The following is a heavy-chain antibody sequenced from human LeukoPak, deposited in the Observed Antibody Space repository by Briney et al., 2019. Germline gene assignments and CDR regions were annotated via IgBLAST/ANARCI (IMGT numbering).Heavy chain of an antibody. D-gene: IGHD6-25*01. CDR3: AKDAAKLQYYFDY. Sequence: GRSLRLSCAASGFTFDDYAMHWVRQAPGKGLGWVSGISWNSGSIGYADSVKGRFTISRDNAKNSLYLQMNSLRAEDTALYYCAKDAAKLQYYFDYWGQGTLVTLSS. CDR1: GFTFDDYA. J-gene: IGHJ4*02. V-gene: IGHV3-9*01. CDR2: ISWNSGSI.